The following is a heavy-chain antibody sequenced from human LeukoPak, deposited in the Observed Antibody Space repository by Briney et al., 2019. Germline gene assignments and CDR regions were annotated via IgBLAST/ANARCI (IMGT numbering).Heavy chain of an antibody. D-gene: IGHD5-18*01. CDR1: GDSISTYF. CDR3: ARDRYIFAGPDAYYYMDV. CDR2: IHYSGST. V-gene: IGHV4-59*01. J-gene: IGHJ6*03. Sequence: SETLSLTCTVSGDSISTYFWSWIRQPPGKGLEWIGYIHYSGSTNYNPSLKSRVTISVDTSKNQFSLKLNSVTAADTAVYYCARDRYIFAGPDAYYYMDVWGKGTTVTISS.